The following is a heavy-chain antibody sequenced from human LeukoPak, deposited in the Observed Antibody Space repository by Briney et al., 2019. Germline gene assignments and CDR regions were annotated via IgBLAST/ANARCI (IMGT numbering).Heavy chain of an antibody. V-gene: IGHV4-59*01. CDR1: GGSISSYY. Sequence: SETLSLTCTVSGGSISSYYWSWIRQPPGKGLEWIGYIYYSGSTNYNPSLKSRVTISVDTSKNQFSLKLSSVTAADTAVYYCARDRFSSSWYVRWFDPWGQGTLVTVSS. CDR2: IYYSGST. D-gene: IGHD6-13*01. CDR3: ARDRFSSSWYVRWFDP. J-gene: IGHJ5*02.